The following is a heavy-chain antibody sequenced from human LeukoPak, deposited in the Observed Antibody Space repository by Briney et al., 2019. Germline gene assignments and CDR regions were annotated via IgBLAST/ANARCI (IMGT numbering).Heavy chain of an antibody. V-gene: IGHV3-74*01. Sequence: GGSLRLSCAASGFTVSSNYMSWVRQAPGKGLVWVSRINSDGSDTIYADSVKGRITSSRDNAKNILYLQMNNLRAEDTAVYYCARMTTVTTEGIWGQGTMVTVSS. CDR1: GFTVSSNY. J-gene: IGHJ3*02. D-gene: IGHD4-17*01. CDR2: INSDGSDT. CDR3: ARMTTVTTEGI.